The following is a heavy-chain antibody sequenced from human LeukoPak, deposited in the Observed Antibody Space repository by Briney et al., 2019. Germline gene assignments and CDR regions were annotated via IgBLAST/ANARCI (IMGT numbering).Heavy chain of an antibody. CDR1: GGSFSGYY. CDR3: ARRYCSGGSCYFDY. D-gene: IGHD2-15*01. CDR2: ITHSGST. Sequence: SETLSLTCAVYGGSFSGYYWSWIRQPPGKGLEWIGEITHSGSTNYNPSLKSRVTISVDTSKNQFSLKLSSVTAADTAVYYCARRYCSGGSCYFDYWGQGTLVTVSS. V-gene: IGHV4-34*01. J-gene: IGHJ4*02.